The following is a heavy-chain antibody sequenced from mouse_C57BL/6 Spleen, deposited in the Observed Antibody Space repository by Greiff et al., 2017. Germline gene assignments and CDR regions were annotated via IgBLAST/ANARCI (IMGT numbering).Heavy chain of an antibody. CDR2: IYPGDGDT. J-gene: IGHJ4*01. Sequence: LEESGPELVKPGASVKISCKASGYAFSSSWMNWVKQRPGKGLEWIGRIYPGDGDTNYNGKFKGKATLTADKSSSTAYMQLSSLTSEDSAVYFCARPPYYYGSSYYAMDYWGQGTSVTVSS. V-gene: IGHV1-82*01. CDR1: GYAFSSSW. D-gene: IGHD1-1*01. CDR3: ARPPYYYGSSYYAMDY.